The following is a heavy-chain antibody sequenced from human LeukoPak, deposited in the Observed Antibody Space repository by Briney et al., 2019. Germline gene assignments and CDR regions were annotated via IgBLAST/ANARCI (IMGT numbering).Heavy chain of an antibody. CDR2: INANSGTT. Sequence: GGSLRLSCAASGFAFSVYAMSWLRQPPGKGLEWVSTINANSGTTSYAASVRGRFAISRDNAKNSLYLQMSSLRAEDTAVYYCARDLTGPFDYWGQGTLVTVSS. V-gene: IGHV3-23*01. CDR3: ARDLTGPFDY. J-gene: IGHJ4*02. CDR1: GFAFSVYA. D-gene: IGHD1-14*01.